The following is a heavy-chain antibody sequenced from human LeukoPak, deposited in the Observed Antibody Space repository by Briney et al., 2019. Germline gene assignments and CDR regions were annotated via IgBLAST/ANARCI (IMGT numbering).Heavy chain of an antibody. V-gene: IGHV4-39*01. CDR1: GGSISSSSYY. CDR2: IYYSGST. Sequence: SETLSLTCTVSGGSISSSSYYWGWIRQPPGKGLEWIGSIYYSGSTYYNPSLKSRVPISVDTSKNQFSLKLSSVTAADTAVYYCARGYYYGSGSSLLWFDPWGQGTLVTVSS. J-gene: IGHJ5*02. CDR3: ARGYYYGSGSSLLWFDP. D-gene: IGHD3-10*01.